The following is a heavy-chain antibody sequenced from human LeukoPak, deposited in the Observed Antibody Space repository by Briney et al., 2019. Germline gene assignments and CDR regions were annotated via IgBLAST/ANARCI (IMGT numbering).Heavy chain of an antibody. D-gene: IGHD2-15*01. Sequence: GGPLRLSCAASGFPFSSYGMHWLRQAPGKGLEGVAFIRYDGSNKYYADSVKGRFTISRDNSKNTLYLQMNSLRAEDTAVYYGAKNGDIVVVVAAWFDPWGQGTLVTVSS. CDR3: AKNGDIVVVVAAWFDP. J-gene: IGHJ5*02. CDR2: IRYDGSNK. V-gene: IGHV3-30*02. CDR1: GFPFSSYG.